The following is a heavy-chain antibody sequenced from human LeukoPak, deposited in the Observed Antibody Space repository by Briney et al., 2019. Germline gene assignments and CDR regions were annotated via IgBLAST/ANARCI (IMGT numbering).Heavy chain of an antibody. CDR3: AKDFGSGSYYDY. V-gene: IGHV3-9*01. D-gene: IGHD3-10*01. CDR2: ISWNSGSI. CDR1: GFTFDDYA. Sequence: PGRSLRLSCAASGFTFDDYAMPWVRQAPGKGLEWVSGISWNSGSIGYADSVKGRFTISRDNSKNTLYLQMNSLRAEDTAVYYCAKDFGSGSYYDYWGQGTLVTVSS. J-gene: IGHJ4*02.